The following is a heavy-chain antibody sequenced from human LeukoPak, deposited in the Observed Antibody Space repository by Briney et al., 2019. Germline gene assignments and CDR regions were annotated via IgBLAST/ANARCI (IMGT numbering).Heavy chain of an antibody. D-gene: IGHD3-22*01. CDR1: GGTFSSYA. Sequence: SVKVSCKASGGTFSSYAISWVRQAPGQGLEWMGGIIPIFGTANYAQKVQDRVTMTTDTSTSTAYMELRSLRSDDTAVYYCARVRPDGSGYYFPDYWGQGTLVTVSS. J-gene: IGHJ4*02. CDR3: ARVRPDGSGYYFPDY. CDR2: IIPIFGTA. V-gene: IGHV1-69*05.